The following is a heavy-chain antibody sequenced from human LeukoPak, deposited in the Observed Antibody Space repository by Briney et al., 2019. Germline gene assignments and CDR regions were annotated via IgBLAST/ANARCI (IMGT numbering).Heavy chain of an antibody. D-gene: IGHD1-26*01. J-gene: IGHJ4*02. CDR1: AFTFSDYS. CDR3: AGDRLTSGSYFFDY. Sequence: GGSLRLSCAASAFTFSDYSMNWVRQAPGKGLQWISYISGRSSTIYYADSVRGRFTISRDNAKNSMYLQMNSLRAEDTAVYYCAGDRLTSGSYFFDYWGQGTLVTVSS. CDR2: ISGRSSTI. V-gene: IGHV3-48*01.